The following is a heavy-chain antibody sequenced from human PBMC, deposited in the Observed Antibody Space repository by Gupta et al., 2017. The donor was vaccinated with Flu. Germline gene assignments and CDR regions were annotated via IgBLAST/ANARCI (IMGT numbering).Heavy chain of an antibody. V-gene: IGHV3-23*01. CDR1: GFTISGYA. Sequence: EVQSLESRGGSVQPGESLRLSWSPAGFTISGYAMIWVRQAPGKRLEWVSASSGSGGSTYYADSVKGRFTISRDNSKSMLYLQMDSLRAEDTAVYFCARDIVSGHDFLASYYYYGLEVWGQGTTVTVS. D-gene: IGHD3-3*01. CDR2: SSGSGGST. CDR3: ARDIVSGHDFLASYYYYGLEV. J-gene: IGHJ6*02.